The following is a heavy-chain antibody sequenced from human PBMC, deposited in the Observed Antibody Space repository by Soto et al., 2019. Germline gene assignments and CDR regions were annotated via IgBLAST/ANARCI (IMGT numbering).Heavy chain of an antibody. CDR1: GDSISRYY. V-gene: IGHV4-59*08. CDR3: ARAEEQWLPDY. CDR2: IYYSGST. Sequence: PSETLSLTCTVSGDSISRYYWSWIRQPPGKGLEWIGYIYYSGSTNYNPSLKSRVTISVDTSKNQFSLKLSSVTAADTAVYYCARAEEQWLPDYWGQGTLVTVSS. J-gene: IGHJ4*02. D-gene: IGHD6-19*01.